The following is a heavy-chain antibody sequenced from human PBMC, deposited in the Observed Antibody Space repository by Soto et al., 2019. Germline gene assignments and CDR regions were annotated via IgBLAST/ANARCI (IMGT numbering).Heavy chain of an antibody. D-gene: IGHD3-10*01. CDR3: ARRGDNRGMDV. Sequence: PGESLTISCKGSGYSFTNYWLVWVRQMPGKGLEWMGKIDPTDSYTKYSPSFQGHVTISADKSISAAYLQWSSLEASDTAIYYCARRGDNRGMDVWGRGTTVTVSS. J-gene: IGHJ6*02. CDR2: IDPTDSYT. V-gene: IGHV5-10-1*01. CDR1: GYSFTNYW.